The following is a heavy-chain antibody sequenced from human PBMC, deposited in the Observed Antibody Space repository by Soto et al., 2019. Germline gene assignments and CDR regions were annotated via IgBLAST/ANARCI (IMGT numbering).Heavy chain of an antibody. Sequence: EVQLVESGGGLVQPGGSLRLSCAASGFPFSSYWMSWVRQAPGKGLEWVANIKQDGREKYYVDSATGRFTISRDNAQNSLYLQMDSLRAEDTAVYYCARVASIAAFYWGQGTLVTVSS. CDR1: GFPFSSYW. CDR3: ARVASIAAFY. CDR2: IKQDGREK. J-gene: IGHJ4*02. D-gene: IGHD6-6*01. V-gene: IGHV3-7*05.